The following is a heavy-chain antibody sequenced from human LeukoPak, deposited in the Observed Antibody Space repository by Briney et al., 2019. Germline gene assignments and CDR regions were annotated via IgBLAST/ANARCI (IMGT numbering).Heavy chain of an antibody. D-gene: IGHD5/OR15-5a*01. Sequence: GGSLRLSCEASGFTFSDYYFNWIRQAPGKGLEWVSYISSTGHNINYADSVKGRFTISRDNAKNSIYLQMNSLRAEDTAIYYCARDSNVFYGMDVWGQGTTVAVSS. V-gene: IGHV3-11*01. CDR3: ARDSNVFYGMDV. CDR2: ISSTGHNI. CDR1: GFTFSDYY. J-gene: IGHJ6*02.